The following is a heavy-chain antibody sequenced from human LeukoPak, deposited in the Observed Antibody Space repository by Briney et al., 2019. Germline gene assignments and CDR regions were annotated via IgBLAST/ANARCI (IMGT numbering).Heavy chain of an antibody. D-gene: IGHD6-6*01. CDR3: ARSYSSSSAFDI. CDR2: INPSGGST. CDR1: GFTFTSYF. Sequence: GGSLRLSCAASGFTFTSYFMHWVRQAPGQGPEWMGIINPSGGSTSYAQKFQGRVTMTRDTSTSTVYMELSSLRSEDTAVYYCARSYSSSSAFDIWGQGTMVTVSS. J-gene: IGHJ3*02. V-gene: IGHV1-46*01.